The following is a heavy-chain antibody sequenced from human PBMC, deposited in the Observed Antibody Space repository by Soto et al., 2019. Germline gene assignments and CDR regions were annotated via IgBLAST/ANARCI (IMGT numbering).Heavy chain of an antibody. CDR1: GFTFSSYG. V-gene: IGHV3-30*18. CDR3: AKDSSSWYKTYYYYYGMDV. CDR2: ISYDGSNK. J-gene: IGHJ6*01. D-gene: IGHD6-13*01. Sequence: QVQLVESGGGVVQPGRSLRLSCAASGFTFSSYGMHWVRQAPGKGLEWVAVISYDGSNKYYADSVKGRFTISRDNSKNTLYLQMNSLRAEDTAVYYCAKDSSSWYKTYYYYYGMDVW.